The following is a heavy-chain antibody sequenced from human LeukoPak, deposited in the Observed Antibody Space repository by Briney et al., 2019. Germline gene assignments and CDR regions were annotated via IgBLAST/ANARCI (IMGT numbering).Heavy chain of an antibody. CDR1: GYTFTSYY. D-gene: IGHD3-10*01. CDR3: ARVLITMVRGNYGMDV. Sequence: ASVKVSCKASGYTFTSYYMHWVRQAPGQGLEWMGIINPSGGSTSYAQKFQGRVTMTRDTSTSTVYMELSSLRSEDTAVYYCARVLITMVRGNYGMDVWGQGTTVTVSS. J-gene: IGHJ6*02. V-gene: IGHV1-46*01. CDR2: INPSGGST.